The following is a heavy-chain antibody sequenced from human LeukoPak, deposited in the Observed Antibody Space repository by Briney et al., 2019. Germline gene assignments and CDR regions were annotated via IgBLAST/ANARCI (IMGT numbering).Heavy chain of an antibody. J-gene: IGHJ3*02. CDR3: ATDSRIAARAFDI. V-gene: IGHV1-24*01. D-gene: IGHD6-13*01. CDR1: GYTLTELS. CDR2: FDPEDGET. Sequence: GASVNVSCKVSGYTLTELSMHWVRQAPGKGLEWMGGFDPEDGETIYAQKFQGRVTMTEDTSTDTAYMELSSLRSEDTAVYYCATDSRIAARAFDIWGQGTMVTVSS.